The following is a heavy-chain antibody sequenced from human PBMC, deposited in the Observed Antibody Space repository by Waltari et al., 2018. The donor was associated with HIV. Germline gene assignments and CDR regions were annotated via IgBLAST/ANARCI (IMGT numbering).Heavy chain of an antibody. Sequence: EVQLVQSGAEVKKPGESLKISCKGSGYSFTSYWIGWVRQMPGKGLEWMGIIHPVDSDTRYRPSFQGQVTISADKSISTAYLQWSSLKASDTAMYYCARYITMVRGGANWFDPWGQGTLVTVSS. D-gene: IGHD3-10*01. V-gene: IGHV5-51*03. CDR3: ARYITMVRGGANWFDP. CDR1: GYSFTSYW. J-gene: IGHJ5*02. CDR2: IHPVDSDT.